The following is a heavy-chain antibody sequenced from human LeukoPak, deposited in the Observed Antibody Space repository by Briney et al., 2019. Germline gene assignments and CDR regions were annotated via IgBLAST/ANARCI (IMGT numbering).Heavy chain of an antibody. CDR2: ISSSSSTI. CDR3: ARNPPDGYYYDSSGYYPYFDY. J-gene: IGHJ4*02. V-gene: IGHV3-48*01. Sequence: GGSLRLSCAASGFTFSSYSMNWVRQAPGKGLEWVSYISSSSSTIYYANSVKGRFTISRDNAKNSLYLQMNGLRAEDTAVYYCARNPPDGYYYDSSGYYPYFDYWGQGTLVTVSS. CDR1: GFTFSSYS. D-gene: IGHD3-22*01.